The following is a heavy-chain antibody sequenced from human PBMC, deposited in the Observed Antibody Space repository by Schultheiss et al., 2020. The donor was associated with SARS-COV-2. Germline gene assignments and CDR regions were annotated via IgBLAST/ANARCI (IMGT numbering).Heavy chain of an antibody. CDR3: ARGKGQIFGVVTSCYYGMDV. CDR2: IKQDGSEN. CDR1: GFTFSNAW. V-gene: IGHV3-7*03. Sequence: GGSLRLSCAASGFTFSNAWMHWVRQAPGKGLEWVANIKQDGSENYYVDSVKGRFTVSRDNSKNTLYLQMNSLRAEDTAVYYCARGKGQIFGVVTSCYYGMDVWGHGTTVTVSS. D-gene: IGHD3-3*01. J-gene: IGHJ6*02.